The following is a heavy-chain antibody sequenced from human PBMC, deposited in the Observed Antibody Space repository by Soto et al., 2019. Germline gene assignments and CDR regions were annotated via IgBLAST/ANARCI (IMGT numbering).Heavy chain of an antibody. D-gene: IGHD5-12*01. V-gene: IGHV3-15*01. CDR2: IKSKTDGGTT. Sequence: GSLRLSCAASGFTFSNAWMSWVRQAPGKGLEWVGRIKSKTDGGTTDYAAPVKGRFTISRDDSKNTLYLQMNSLKTEDTAVYYCTRSPKWLRLSDYWGQGTLVTVSS. CDR1: GFTFSNAW. CDR3: TRSPKWLRLSDY. J-gene: IGHJ4*02.